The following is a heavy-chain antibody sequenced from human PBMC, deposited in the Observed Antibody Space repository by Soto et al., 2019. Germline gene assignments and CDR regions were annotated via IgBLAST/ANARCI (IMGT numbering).Heavy chain of an antibody. CDR1: GGSISSGDYY. J-gene: IGHJ4*02. CDR3: ARVGSSWSYYFDY. D-gene: IGHD6-13*01. Sequence: PSETLSLTCTVSGGSISSGDYYWSWIRQPPGKGLEWIGYIYYSGSTYYNPSLKSRVTISVDTSKNQFSLKLSSVTAADTAMYYCARVGSSWSYYFDYWGQGTLVTVSS. CDR2: IYYSGST. V-gene: IGHV4-30-4*01.